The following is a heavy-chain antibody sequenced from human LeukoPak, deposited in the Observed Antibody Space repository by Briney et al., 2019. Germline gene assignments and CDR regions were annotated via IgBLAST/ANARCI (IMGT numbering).Heavy chain of an antibody. CDR2: IYSTVIT. CDR1: GGSINTYY. CDR3: ARPQSGLGWFDP. J-gene: IGHJ5*02. V-gene: IGHV4-4*07. Sequence: PSETLSLTCTVSGGSINTYYWSWIRQPAGKGLGWIGRIYSTVITTYNPSLKGRVTMSVDTSKNQFSLKLSSVTAADTAVYYCARPQSGLGWFDPWGQGILVTVSS.